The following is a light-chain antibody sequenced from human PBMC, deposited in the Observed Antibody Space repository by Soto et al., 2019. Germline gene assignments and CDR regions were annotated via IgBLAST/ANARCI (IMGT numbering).Light chain of an antibody. V-gene: IGLV1-40*01. CDR3: QSYDSSLSGV. Sequence: QSVLTQPPSVSGAPGQRVTISCTGSSSNIGAGYDVHWYQQLPGTAPKLLIHGNSNRPSGVPDRFSGSKSGTSASLAITGLQAEHEAHYYCQSYDSSLSGVFRRGTKLTVL. J-gene: IGLJ3*02. CDR1: SSNIGAGYD. CDR2: GNS.